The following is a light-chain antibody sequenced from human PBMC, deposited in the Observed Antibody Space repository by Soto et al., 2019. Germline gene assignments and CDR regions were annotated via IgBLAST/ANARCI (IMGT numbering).Light chain of an antibody. CDR2: GAS. CDR1: QSVASN. Sequence: DIVMTQSPATLSVSPGERATLSCRASQSVASNLAWYQQRPGQAPRPLLYGASPRATGVPVRFSGSGSGTEFTLTISSLQSEDFAVYYCHHYNNWPHTFGGGTKVEIK. J-gene: IGKJ4*01. V-gene: IGKV3-15*01. CDR3: HHYNNWPHT.